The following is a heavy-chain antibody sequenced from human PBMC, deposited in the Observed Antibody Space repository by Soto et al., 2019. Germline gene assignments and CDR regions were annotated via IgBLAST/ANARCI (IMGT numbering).Heavy chain of an antibody. CDR2: NNRDPNDI. D-gene: IGHD3-10*02. V-gene: IGHV3-74*01. J-gene: IGHJ5*01. CDR1: RGDLGEYW. Sequence: EVQLVESGGGVVQPGGSLRLSCEASRGDLGEYWMHRVRQAPGKGLVGVSRNNRDPNDIIYADSVKGRLTASRENGNIMFFLQMNCLRVEDTGVYYCARDVPHNWFDSWGQGTLVTVSS. CDR3: ARDVPHNWFDS.